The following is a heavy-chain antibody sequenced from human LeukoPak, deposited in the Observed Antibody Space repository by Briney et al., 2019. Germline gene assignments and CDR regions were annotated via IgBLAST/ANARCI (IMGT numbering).Heavy chain of an antibody. Sequence: SVKVSCKASGGTFSSYAISWVRQAPGQGLEWMGGIIPIFGTANYAQKFQGRVTITADESTSTAYMGLSSLRSEDTAVYYCARSLYYYDSSGYSIDYWGQGTLVTVSS. CDR1: GGTFSSYA. CDR2: IIPIFGTA. D-gene: IGHD3-22*01. V-gene: IGHV1-69*01. J-gene: IGHJ4*02. CDR3: ARSLYYYDSSGYSIDY.